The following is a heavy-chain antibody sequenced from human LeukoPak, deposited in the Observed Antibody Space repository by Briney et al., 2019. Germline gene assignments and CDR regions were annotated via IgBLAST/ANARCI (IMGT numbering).Heavy chain of an antibody. CDR2: IYSGGST. D-gene: IGHD4-17*01. CDR3: AREHDYGGMDV. Sequence: GSLELFLSASGVTGSKQHIDRGRQASGEGPEWVSVIYSGGSTYYADSVKGRFTISRHNSKNTLYLQMNSLRAEDTAVYYCAREHDYGGMDVWGQGTTVTVSS. CDR1: GVTGSKQH. J-gene: IGHJ6*02. V-gene: IGHV3-53*04.